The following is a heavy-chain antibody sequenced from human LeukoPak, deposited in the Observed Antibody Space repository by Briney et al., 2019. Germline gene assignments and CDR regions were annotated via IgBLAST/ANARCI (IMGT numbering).Heavy chain of an antibody. CDR2: IYYSGST. J-gene: IGHJ5*02. CDR1: GGSISSSSYY. Sequence: SETLSLTCTVSGGSISSSSYYWGWIRQPPGKGLEWIGSIYYSGSTYYNPSLKSRVTISVDTSKNQFSLKLSSVTAADTAVYYCARTNNYYGSGSPEDWFDPWGQGTLVTVSS. CDR3: ARTNNYYGSGSPEDWFDP. V-gene: IGHV4-39*07. D-gene: IGHD3-10*01.